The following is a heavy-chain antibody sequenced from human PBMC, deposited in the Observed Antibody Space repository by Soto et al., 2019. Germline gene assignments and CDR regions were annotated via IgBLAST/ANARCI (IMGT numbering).Heavy chain of an antibody. Sequence: QVQLVQSGAEVKKPGSSVKVSCKASGGTFSSYAISWVRQAPGQGLEWMGGIIPIFGTANYAQKFQGRVTITADESTGTAYLGLSSLRSEDTAVYYCAFDPLEPITMAIPDYWGQGTLVTVSS. CDR2: IIPIFGTA. J-gene: IGHJ4*02. CDR3: AFDPLEPITMAIPDY. D-gene: IGHD3-10*01. CDR1: GGTFSSYA. V-gene: IGHV1-69*01.